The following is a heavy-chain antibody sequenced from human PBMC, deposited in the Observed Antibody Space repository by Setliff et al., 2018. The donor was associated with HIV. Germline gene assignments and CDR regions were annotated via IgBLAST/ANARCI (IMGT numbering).Heavy chain of an antibody. Sequence: GPSVKVSCKASGYTFTSYAMHWVRQAPGQRLEWMGWINAGNGNTKYSQKFQGRVTITRDTSASTAYMELSSLRSEDTAVYYCARAGYSSSSRMYSYYYYYYMDVWGKGTTVTAP. D-gene: IGHD6-6*01. CDR3: ARAGYSSSSRMYSYYYYYYMDV. V-gene: IGHV1-3*01. CDR2: INAGNGNT. J-gene: IGHJ6*03. CDR1: GYTFTSYA.